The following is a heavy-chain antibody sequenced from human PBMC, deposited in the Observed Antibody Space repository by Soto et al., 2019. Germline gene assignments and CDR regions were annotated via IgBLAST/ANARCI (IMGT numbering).Heavy chain of an antibody. J-gene: IGHJ4*02. V-gene: IGHV3-11*01. CDR2: ISSSGSTI. CDR1: GFTFSDYY. CDR3: ARLPISTLDLFDY. Sequence: GGSLRLSCAASGFTFSDYYMSWIRQAPGKGLEWVSYISSSGSTIYYADSVKGRFTISRDNAKKSLCLQMNSLRAEDTAVYYCARLPISTLDLFDYWGQGTLVTVSS.